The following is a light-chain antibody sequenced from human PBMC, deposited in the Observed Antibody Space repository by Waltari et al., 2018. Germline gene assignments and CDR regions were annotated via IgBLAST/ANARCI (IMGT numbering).Light chain of an antibody. V-gene: IGKV3-20*01. Sequence: EIVLTQSPGTLSLSVGERATVSCRASESVSRALAWYQQKPGQAPRLLIYGASTRATGIPDSVSGSGSGTDFSLTISRLEPVDFAVYYCQHYLRLPVTFGQGTTVEI. J-gene: IGKJ1*01. CDR1: ESVSRA. CDR3: QHYLRLPVT. CDR2: GAS.